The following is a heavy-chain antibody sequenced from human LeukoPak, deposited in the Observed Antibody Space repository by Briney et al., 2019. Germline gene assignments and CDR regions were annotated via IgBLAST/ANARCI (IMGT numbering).Heavy chain of an antibody. CDR2: INHSGST. CDR3: ARMPWAGYFDY. D-gene: IGHD1-26*01. V-gene: IGHV4-34*01. Sequence: SETMSLTCAVYGGSFSGYYWSWIRQPPGKGLEWIGEINHSGSTNYNPSLKSGVTISVDTSKNQFSLKLSSVTAADTAVYYCARMPWAGYFDYWGQGTLVTVSS. J-gene: IGHJ4*02. CDR1: GGSFSGYY.